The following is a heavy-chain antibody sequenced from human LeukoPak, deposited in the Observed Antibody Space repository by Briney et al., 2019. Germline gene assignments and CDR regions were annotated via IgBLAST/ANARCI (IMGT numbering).Heavy chain of an antibody. D-gene: IGHD3-3*01. J-gene: IGHJ4*02. CDR3: ASVRDDFWSGYYYFDY. CDR2: ISAYNGNT. V-gene: IGHV1-18*01. CDR1: GYTFTSYG. Sequence: ASVKVSCKASGYTFTSYGISWVRQAPGQGLEWMGWISAYNGNTNYAQKLQGRVTMTTDTSTSTAYMELRSLRSDDTAVYYCASVRDDFWSGYYYFDYWGQGTLVTVSS.